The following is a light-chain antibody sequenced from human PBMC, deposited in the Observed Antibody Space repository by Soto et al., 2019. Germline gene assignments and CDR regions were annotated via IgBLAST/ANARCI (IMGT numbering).Light chain of an antibody. Sequence: DIQMTQSPSTLSASVVDRVTITCVASQSIGTWLAWYQQKPGKAPKLLIFDASTLESGVPSRFSGSGSGTDFTLTISSLQPDDFATYYCQQYSDSSGTFGQGTKVDIK. J-gene: IGKJ1*01. V-gene: IGKV1-5*01. CDR1: QSIGTW. CDR3: QQYSDSSGT. CDR2: DAS.